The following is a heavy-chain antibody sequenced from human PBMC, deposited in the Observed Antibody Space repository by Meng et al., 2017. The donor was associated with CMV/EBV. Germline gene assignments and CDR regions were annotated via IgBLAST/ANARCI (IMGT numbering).Heavy chain of an antibody. Sequence: SVKVSCKASGGTFSSYAISWVRQAPGQGLEWMGGIIPIFGTANYAQKFQGRVTITTDESTSTAYMELSSLRSEDTAVYYCASTVPLLRKCELQGGDAFDIWGQGTMVTVSS. CDR3: ASTVPLLRKCELQGGDAFDI. J-gene: IGHJ3*02. D-gene: IGHD1-26*01. CDR1: GGTFSSYA. V-gene: IGHV1-69*05. CDR2: IIPIFGTA.